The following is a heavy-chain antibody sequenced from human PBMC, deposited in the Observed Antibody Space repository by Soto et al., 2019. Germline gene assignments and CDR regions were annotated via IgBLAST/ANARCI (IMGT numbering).Heavy chain of an antibody. CDR3: ARERGYSSYFDY. Sequence: SGPTLVNPTATLTLTCTVSGFSLSNARMGVSWIRQPPGKALEWLAHIFSNDEKSYSTSLKSRLTIPKDTSKSQVVLTMTNMDPVDTATYYCARERGYSSYFDYWGKVTLVTVSS. D-gene: IGHD6-13*01. CDR2: IFSNDEK. J-gene: IGHJ4*02. CDR1: GFSLSNARMG. V-gene: IGHV2-26*01.